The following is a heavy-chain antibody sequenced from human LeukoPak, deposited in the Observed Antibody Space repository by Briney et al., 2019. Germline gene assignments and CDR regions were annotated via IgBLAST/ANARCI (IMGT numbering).Heavy chain of an antibody. Sequence: GGSLRLSCAASGFTVGTNYMSWVRQAPGKGLEWVSLIYSGSSTYYANSVKGRFTISRDNSKNTVYLQMNSLRAEDTAVYYCARVPYGNYHYYYMDXXXXGTTXTVSS. CDR3: ARVPYGNYHYYYMDX. D-gene: IGHD3-10*01. CDR1: GFTVGTNY. CDR2: IYSGSST. V-gene: IGHV3-53*01. J-gene: IGHJ6*03.